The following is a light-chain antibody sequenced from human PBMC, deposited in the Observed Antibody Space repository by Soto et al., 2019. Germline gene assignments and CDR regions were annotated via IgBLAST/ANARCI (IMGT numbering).Light chain of an antibody. V-gene: IGKV3-15*01. Sequence: EIVLTQSPATLSLSPGERATVSCRASQSITTHLAWYQQRPGQAPRLLIYHSSTRATGVPTRFSGSGSGTEFILTISSLQPDDFASYCCQHYGGMWTFGQGTKVDIK. CDR1: QSITTH. J-gene: IGKJ1*01. CDR3: QHYGGMWT. CDR2: HSS.